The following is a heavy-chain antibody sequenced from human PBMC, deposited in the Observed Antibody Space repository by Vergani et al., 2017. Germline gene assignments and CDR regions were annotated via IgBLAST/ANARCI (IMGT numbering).Heavy chain of an antibody. V-gene: IGHV1-18*04. J-gene: IGHJ6*02. D-gene: IGHD5-12*01. CDR3: ATPRLRFSYYYYYGMDV. CDR2: ISAYNGNT. CDR1: GYTFTSYG. Sequence: QVQLVQSGAEVKKPGASVKVSCKASGYTFTSYGISWVRQAPGQGLEWMGWISAYNGNTNYAQKLQGRVTKTEDTSTDTAYMELSSLRSEDTAVYYCATPRLRFSYYYYYGMDVWGQGP.